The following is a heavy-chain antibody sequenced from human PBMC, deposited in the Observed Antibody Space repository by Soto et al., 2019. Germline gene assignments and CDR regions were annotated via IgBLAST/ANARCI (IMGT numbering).Heavy chain of an antibody. J-gene: IGHJ4*02. V-gene: IGHV2-5*02. CDR2: IYWDEDK. CDR1: GFSLSTGGVG. CDR3: AHTLLFHRHFDY. D-gene: IGHD3-10*02. Sequence: QITLKESGPTLVKPTQTLTLTCTFSGFSLSTGGVGVCWIRQPPGKALEWLALIYWDEDKRYSPSLKSRVTITKDTSKNQVVLIMTNVDPVDTATYYCAHTLLFHRHFDYWGQRTLVTVSS.